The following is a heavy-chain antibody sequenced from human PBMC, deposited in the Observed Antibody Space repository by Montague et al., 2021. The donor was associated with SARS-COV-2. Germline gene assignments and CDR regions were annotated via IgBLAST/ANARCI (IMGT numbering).Heavy chain of an antibody. CDR1: GFSLSTSGMC. D-gene: IGHD3-9*01. V-gene: IGHV2-70*01. Sequence: PALVKPTQTLTLTCTFSGFSLSTSGMCVSWIRQPPGKALEWLALIDWDDEKYYSTSLKTRLTISKDTSKNQVVLTMTNMDPVDTATYYCARIPYDILTGYYSGFDYWGQGTLVTVSS. CDR3: ARIPYDILTGYYSGFDY. J-gene: IGHJ4*02. CDR2: IDWDDEK.